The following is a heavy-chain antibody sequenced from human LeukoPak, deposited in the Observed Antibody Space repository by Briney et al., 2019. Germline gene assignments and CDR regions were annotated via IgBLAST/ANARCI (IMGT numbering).Heavy chain of an antibody. Sequence: SETLSLTCAVYGGSFSGYYWSWIRQPPGKGLEWIGEINHSGSTNYNPSLKSRVTISVDTSKNQFSLKPSSVTAADTAVYYCARRQRWLHHFDYWGQGTLVTVSS. CDR1: GGSFSGYY. V-gene: IGHV4-34*01. CDR3: ARRQRWLHHFDY. CDR2: INHSGST. J-gene: IGHJ4*02. D-gene: IGHD5-24*01.